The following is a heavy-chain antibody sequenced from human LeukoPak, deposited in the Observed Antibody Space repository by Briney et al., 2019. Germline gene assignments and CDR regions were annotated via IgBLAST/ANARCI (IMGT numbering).Heavy chain of an antibody. V-gene: IGHV3-7*01. D-gene: IGHD6-13*01. J-gene: IGHJ4*02. CDR2: TDGEGSRE. CDR3: ARAKMPGIQTAGRVNYFDP. Sequence: GGSLGLSCVASGLTFSDSWMSWVRHVSGKGLEWVAQTDGEGSREKYVDSVKGRFTISRENAKNSLNLQMNSLRVGDTAVYYCARAKMPGIQTAGRVNYFDPWGQGTLVTVSA. CDR1: GLTFSDSW.